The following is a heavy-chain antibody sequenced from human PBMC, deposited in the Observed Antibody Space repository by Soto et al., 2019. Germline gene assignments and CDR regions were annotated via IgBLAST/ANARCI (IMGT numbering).Heavy chain of an antibody. Sequence: QVQLVQSGAEVKKPGASVKVSCKASGYTFTSYDINWVRQATGQGLEWMGWMNPNSGNTGYAQKFQGXXTXTXXTSISTAYMELSSLRSEDTAVYYCARTGIAVAADYWGQGTLVTVSS. CDR2: MNPNSGNT. V-gene: IGHV1-8*01. CDR1: GYTFTSYD. J-gene: IGHJ4*02. D-gene: IGHD6-19*01. CDR3: ARTGIAVAADY.